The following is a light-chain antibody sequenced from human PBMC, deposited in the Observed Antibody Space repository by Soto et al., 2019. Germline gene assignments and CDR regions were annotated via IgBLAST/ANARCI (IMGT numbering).Light chain of an antibody. CDR1: QTISSY. J-gene: IGKJ3*01. CDR2: GTS. Sequence: DIQMTQSPSSLSASVGDRVTITCRASQTISSYLTWYQQKPGRAPKLLIYGTSSLQSGVPSRFSGRGSGTDFTLTISSLQPDDFATYYCQQSFSAPLTFGPGTRVDLK. V-gene: IGKV1-39*01. CDR3: QQSFSAPLT.